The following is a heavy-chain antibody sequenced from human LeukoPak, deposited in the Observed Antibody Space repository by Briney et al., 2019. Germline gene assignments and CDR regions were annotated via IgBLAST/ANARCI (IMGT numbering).Heavy chain of an antibody. Sequence: PGGSLRLSCAASGFTFSNAWMSWVRQAPAQGLEWVGRIKSQTEGGTTDYAAPVKGRFTISRDDSKNTLYLQMVSLQTEDTAVYYCTTATEVTAILYFQHWGQGTLVTVSS. CDR1: GFTFSNAW. V-gene: IGHV3-15*01. D-gene: IGHD2-21*02. J-gene: IGHJ1*01. CDR3: TTATEVTAILYFQH. CDR2: IKSQTEGGTT.